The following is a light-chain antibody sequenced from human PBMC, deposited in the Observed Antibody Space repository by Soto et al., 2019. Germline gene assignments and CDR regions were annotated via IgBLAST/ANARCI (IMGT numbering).Light chain of an antibody. J-gene: IGKJ4*01. Sequence: EIVLTQSPATLSLSPGERATLSCRASQNVNRQIAWYQQKPGQAPRLLISDASNRATCIPASLSGSGSGPEFTLTISIVEPEDFAVYYCQQRSSCRTFGGGTKWEI. CDR2: DAS. CDR3: QQRSSCRT. V-gene: IGKV3-11*01. CDR1: QNVNRQ.